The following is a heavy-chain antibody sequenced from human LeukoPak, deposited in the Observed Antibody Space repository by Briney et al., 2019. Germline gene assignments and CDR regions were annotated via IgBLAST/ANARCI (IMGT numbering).Heavy chain of an antibody. CDR1: GFTFSSYS. Sequence: GGSLRLSCAASGFTFSSYSMNWVRQAPGKGLEWVSYISSSSSTIYYADSVKGRFTISRNNAKNSLYLQMNSLRAEDTAVYYCAREYSGYDYWGQGTLVTVSS. V-gene: IGHV3-48*01. J-gene: IGHJ4*02. CDR2: ISSSSSTI. D-gene: IGHD5-12*01. CDR3: AREYSGYDY.